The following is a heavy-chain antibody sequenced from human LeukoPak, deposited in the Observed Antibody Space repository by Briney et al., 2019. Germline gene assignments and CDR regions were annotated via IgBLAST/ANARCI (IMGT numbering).Heavy chain of an antibody. CDR1: GGSVSSGSYY. J-gene: IGHJ5*02. CDR2: IYYSGST. D-gene: IGHD2-2*02. CDR3: ARGYCSSTSCYMFEVSPHLFDP. V-gene: IGHV4-61*01. Sequence: SETLSLTCTVSGGSVSSGSYYWSWIRQPPGKGLERIGYIYYSGSTNYNPSLKSRVTISVDTSKNQFSLKLSSVTAADTAVYYCARGYCSSTSCYMFEVSPHLFDPWGQGTLVTVSS.